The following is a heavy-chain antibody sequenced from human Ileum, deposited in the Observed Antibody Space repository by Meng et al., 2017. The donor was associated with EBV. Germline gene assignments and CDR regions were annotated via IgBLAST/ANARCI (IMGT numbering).Heavy chain of an antibody. CDR3: GRDQGRELINH. V-gene: IGHV4-4*02. J-gene: IGHJ4*02. Sequence: GNRQGVGPGLVQPSGTLSLTCTVSGDSISSDIWWSWVRQPPGKGLEWIGEVYHRGDTNYNPSLKSRVDISVDKSKNQFYLSLFSVTAADTAVYYCGRDQGRELINHWGQGTLVTVSS. CDR1: GDSISSDIW. CDR2: VYHRGDT. D-gene: IGHD1-7*01.